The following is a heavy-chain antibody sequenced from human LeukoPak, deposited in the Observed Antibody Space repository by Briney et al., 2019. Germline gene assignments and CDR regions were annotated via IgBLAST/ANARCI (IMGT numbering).Heavy chain of an antibody. CDR3: ARSWKYYYDSSGYFLFDY. D-gene: IGHD3-22*01. CDR1: GFTFSSYS. J-gene: IGHJ4*02. V-gene: IGHV3-21*01. CDR2: ISISSSYI. Sequence: TGGSLRLSCAASGFTFSSYSMNWVRQAPGKGLEWLSSISISSSYIYYADSVKGRFTISRDNAKNSLYLQMNSLRAEDTAVYYCARSWKYYYDSSGYFLFDYWGQGTLVTVSS.